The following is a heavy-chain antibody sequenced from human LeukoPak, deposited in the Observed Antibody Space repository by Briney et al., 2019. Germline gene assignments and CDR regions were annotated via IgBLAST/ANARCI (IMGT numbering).Heavy chain of an antibody. CDR3: ARGVGICSSTSCYTDYFDY. D-gene: IGHD2-2*02. J-gene: IGHJ4*02. V-gene: IGHV3-21*01. CDR2: ISSSGSYI. Sequence: GGSLRLSCAASGFTFSSYSMNWVRQAPGKGLEWVSSISSSGSYIYYADSVKGRFTISRDNAKNSLYLQMNSLRAEDTAVYYCARGVGICSSTSCYTDYFDYWGQGTLVTVSS. CDR1: GFTFSSYS.